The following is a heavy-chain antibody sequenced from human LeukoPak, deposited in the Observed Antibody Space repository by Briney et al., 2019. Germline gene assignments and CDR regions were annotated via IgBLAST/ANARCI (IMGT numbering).Heavy chain of an antibody. CDR1: GGPISSYY. V-gene: IGHV4-59*01. Sequence: SETLSLTCTVSGGPISSYYWSWIRQPPGKGLEWIGYIYYSGSTNYNPSLKSRVTISVDTSKNQFSLKLSSVTAADTAVYYCARLVVVPAAWSYYYYYYMDVWGKGTTVTVSS. CDR2: IYYSGST. D-gene: IGHD2-2*01. J-gene: IGHJ6*03. CDR3: ARLVVVPAAWSYYYYYYMDV.